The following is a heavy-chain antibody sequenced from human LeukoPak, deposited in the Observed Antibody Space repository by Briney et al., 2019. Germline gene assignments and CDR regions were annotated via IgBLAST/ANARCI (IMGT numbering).Heavy chain of an antibody. CDR1: GFTFRSYA. J-gene: IGHJ4*02. D-gene: IGHD1-7*01. CDR2: IGGSGTST. Sequence: GGSLRLSCAASGFTFRSYAMTWVRQAPGKGLEWVSSIGGSGTSTYYGDSVKGRFTISRDNSKNTLYLQMNSLRAEDTAAYYCARTSYGTSDGYWGQGTLVTVSS. V-gene: IGHV3-23*01. CDR3: ARTSYGTSDGY.